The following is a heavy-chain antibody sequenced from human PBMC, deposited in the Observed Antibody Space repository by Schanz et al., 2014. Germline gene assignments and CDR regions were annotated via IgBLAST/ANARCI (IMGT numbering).Heavy chain of an antibody. V-gene: IGHV3-74*01. CDR3: ARGGYSYGSGYYAMDV. J-gene: IGHJ6*02. CDR1: TFTFSSYW. D-gene: IGHD5-18*01. Sequence: EVQLVESGGGFVQPGGSLRLSCAASTFTFSSYWMHWVRQAPGKGLVWVSRIDRDGSRTNYADSVKGRFTISRDNAKSTVYLQMNSPGVEDMAVYYCARGGYSYGSGYYAMDVWGQGTAVTVSS. CDR2: IDRDGSRT.